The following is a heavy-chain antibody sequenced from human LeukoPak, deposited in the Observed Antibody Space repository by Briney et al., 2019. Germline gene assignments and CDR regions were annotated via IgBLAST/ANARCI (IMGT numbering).Heavy chain of an antibody. CDR2: ITSDSTTM. Sequence: GGSLRLSCAASGFTFSSYSMNWVRQAPGQGLEWVSYITSDSTTMFYADSVKGRFTASRDNAENSLYLQMNSLRAEDTALYCCAKGKWIQLPNDAFDIWGQGTMVTVSS. CDR1: GFTFSSYS. D-gene: IGHD5-18*01. J-gene: IGHJ3*02. V-gene: IGHV3-48*01. CDR3: AKGKWIQLPNDAFDI.